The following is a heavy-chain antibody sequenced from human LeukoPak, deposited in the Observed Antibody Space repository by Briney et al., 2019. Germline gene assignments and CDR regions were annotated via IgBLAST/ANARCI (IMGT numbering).Heavy chain of an antibody. CDR3: ARGYSSSWTVLRY. D-gene: IGHD6-13*01. V-gene: IGHV4-34*01. J-gene: IGHJ4*02. CDR1: GGSFTGYY. CDR2: INHSGST. Sequence: SETLSLTCAVYGGSFTGYYWSWLRQPPGKGLEWIGEINHSGSTNSNPSLKSRVTISVDTSKNQFSLKLSSVTAADTAVYYCARGYSSSWTVLRYWGQGTLVTVSS.